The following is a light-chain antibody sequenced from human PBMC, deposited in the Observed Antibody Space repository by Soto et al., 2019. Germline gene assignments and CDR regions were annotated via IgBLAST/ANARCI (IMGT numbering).Light chain of an antibody. V-gene: IGKV1-5*03. CDR2: EAS. CDR3: QQHNSYPWT. Sequence: EIQLTQSPATLSSSLGDRVTLTCRASQSIGRWLAWYQQKPGKAPKLLIYEASDLESGVPSRFSGSGSGTEFTLTISSLQPDDFATYYCQQHNSYPWTFGQGTKVDIK. J-gene: IGKJ1*01. CDR1: QSIGRW.